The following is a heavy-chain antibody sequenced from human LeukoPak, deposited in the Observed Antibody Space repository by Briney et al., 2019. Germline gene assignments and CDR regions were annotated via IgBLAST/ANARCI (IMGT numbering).Heavy chain of an antibody. V-gene: IGHV5-10-1*01. D-gene: IGHD5-18*01. CDR2: IDPSDSYT. CDR1: GYSFTSYW. Sequence: GESLKISCKGSGYSFTSYWINWVRQMPGKGLEWMGRIDPSDSYTNYSPSFQGHVTISADRSISTAYLQWSSLRAEDTAVYYCARVMGYSYGYDGMDVWGQGTTVTVSS. J-gene: IGHJ6*02. CDR3: ARVMGYSYGYDGMDV.